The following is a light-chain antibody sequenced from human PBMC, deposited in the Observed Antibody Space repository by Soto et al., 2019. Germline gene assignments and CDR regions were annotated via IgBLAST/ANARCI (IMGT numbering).Light chain of an antibody. CDR2: KNN. CDR1: SSNIRSNY. Sequence: HSVLTQPPSASGTPGQRVTISCSGSSSNIRSNYVYWYQQLPGTAPKLLIYKNNQRTSGVPDRFSGSKSGTSASLAISGLRSEDEADYYCAAWDDSLRGAVFGGGTKVTVL. V-gene: IGLV1-47*01. CDR3: AAWDDSLRGAV. J-gene: IGLJ2*01.